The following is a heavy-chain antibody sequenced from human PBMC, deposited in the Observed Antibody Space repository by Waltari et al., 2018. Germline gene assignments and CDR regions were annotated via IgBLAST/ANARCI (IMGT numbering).Heavy chain of an antibody. Sequence: QVQLQESGPGLVRPSETLSLSCAVSDYSINSGYFWVWIRQPPGKGLEWIGSISHSGCPYYRPSFKSRVIMSVDTSKNQFSLKMTSVTAADTALYYCARQGTSSSFYFDFWGRGTLVIVSS. CDR1: DYSINSGYF. J-gene: IGHJ4*02. CDR2: ISHSGCP. V-gene: IGHV4-38-2*01. D-gene: IGHD6-6*01. CDR3: ARQGTSSSFYFDF.